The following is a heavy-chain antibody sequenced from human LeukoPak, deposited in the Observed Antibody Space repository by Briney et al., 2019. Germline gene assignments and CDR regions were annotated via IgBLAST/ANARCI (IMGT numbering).Heavy chain of an antibody. V-gene: IGHV3-53*01. D-gene: IGHD2-15*01. CDR3: GILPGSGH. CDR2: IYSGGST. CDR1: GLTVSHNY. Sequence: PGGSLRLSCAASGLTVSHNYMTWVRQAPGKGLEWVSIIYSGGSTYYADSVKGRFTISRDNSKNTLYLQMNSLRAEDTAVYYCGILPGSGHWGQGTLVTVSS. J-gene: IGHJ1*01.